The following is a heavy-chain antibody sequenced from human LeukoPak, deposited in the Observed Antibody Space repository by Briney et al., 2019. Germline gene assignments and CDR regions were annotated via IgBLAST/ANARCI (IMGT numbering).Heavy chain of an antibody. J-gene: IGHJ4*02. D-gene: IGHD1-26*01. CDR3: AKGGKWDVTPFDY. V-gene: IGHV3-23*01. CDR2: ISGGGGST. Sequence: GGSLRLSCAASGFTFNTYSMNWVRQAPGKGLEWVSTISGGGGSTYYADSVKGRFTISRDNSKNTLYLQVNSLRAEDTAVYYCAKGGKWDVTPFDYWGQGTLVTVSS. CDR1: GFTFNTYS.